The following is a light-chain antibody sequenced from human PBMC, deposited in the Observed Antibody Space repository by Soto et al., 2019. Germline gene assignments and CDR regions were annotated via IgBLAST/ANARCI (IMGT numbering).Light chain of an antibody. CDR3: PQANSFPLT. V-gene: IGKV1-12*01. J-gene: IGKJ5*01. Sequence: DIQVTQSPSSVSASVGDRVTITCRASQGISSWLAWYQQKPGKAPKLLIYSASSLHSGVPSRFSGSRSGTDVTLTISSLQPADFATYDCPQANSFPLTFGQGTRLEIK. CDR2: SAS. CDR1: QGISSW.